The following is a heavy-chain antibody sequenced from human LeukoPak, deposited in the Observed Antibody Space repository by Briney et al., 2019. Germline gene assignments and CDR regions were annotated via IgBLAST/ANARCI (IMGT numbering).Heavy chain of an antibody. CDR2: ISWDGGST. CDR1: GFTFDDYA. Sequence: GGSLRLSCAASGFTFDDYAMHWVRQAPGKGLEWVSLISWDGGSTYYADSVKGRFTISRDNSKNTLYLQMNSLRAEDTAVYYCAKSSPPPLRDWGRGTLVTVSS. CDR3: AKSSPPPLRD. V-gene: IGHV3-43D*03. J-gene: IGHJ4*02.